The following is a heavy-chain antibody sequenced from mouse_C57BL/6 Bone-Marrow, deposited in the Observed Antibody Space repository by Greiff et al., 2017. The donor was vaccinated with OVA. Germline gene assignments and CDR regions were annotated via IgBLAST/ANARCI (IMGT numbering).Heavy chain of an antibody. V-gene: IGHV3-8*01. J-gene: IGHJ2*01. CDR1: GYSITSDY. CDR3: ARYGGIGSYFDY. Sequence: VQLKQSGPGLAKPSQTLSLTCSVTGYSITSDYWNWLRKFPGNKLEYMGYISYSGSTYYNPSLKSRISITRDTSKNQYYLQLNSVTTEDTATYYCARYGGIGSYFDYWGQGTTLTVSS. CDR2: ISYSGST. D-gene: IGHD2-14*01.